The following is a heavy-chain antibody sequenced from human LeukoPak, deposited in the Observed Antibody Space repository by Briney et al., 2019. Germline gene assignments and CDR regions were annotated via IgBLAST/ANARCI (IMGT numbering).Heavy chain of an antibody. J-gene: IGHJ4*02. Sequence: PGGSLRLSCVASGFTFSNYPMTWVRQAPGEGLEWVSAVGSSGAGTKYAESVKGRFTISRDNSKNTLYLQMNSLRDEDTAVYYCAKDWRADYWGQGTLVTVSS. CDR3: AKDWRADY. CDR1: GFTFSNYP. CDR2: VGSSGAGT. V-gene: IGHV3-23*01.